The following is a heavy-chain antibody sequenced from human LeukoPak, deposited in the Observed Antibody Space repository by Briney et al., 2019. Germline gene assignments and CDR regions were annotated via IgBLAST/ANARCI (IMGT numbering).Heavy chain of an antibody. CDR3: ANDFDY. Sequence: GGSLRLSCVTSGFTFNNYAMSWVRTAPGMGLEWVSTISGSDDNTFYAVSVKGRFTISRDISKNTLYLQMNSLRADDTAVYYCANDFDYWGQGTLVTVSS. CDR1: GFTFNNYA. V-gene: IGHV3-23*01. CDR2: ISGSDDNT. J-gene: IGHJ4*02.